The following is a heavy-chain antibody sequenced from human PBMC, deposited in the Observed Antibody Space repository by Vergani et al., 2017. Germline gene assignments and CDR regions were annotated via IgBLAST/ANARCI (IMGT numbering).Heavy chain of an antibody. Sequence: QLQLVQSGAEVKKPGASVKVSCKASGYTLTGYYMHWVRQAPGQGLEWMGWINPNSGGTNYAQKFQGRVTMTRDTSISTAYMDLSRLRSDDTAVYYCARDWNYEGGFDYWGQGTLVTVSS. CDR1: GYTLTGYY. CDR2: INPNSGGT. D-gene: IGHD1-7*01. CDR3: ARDWNYEGGFDY. V-gene: IGHV1-2*02. J-gene: IGHJ4*02.